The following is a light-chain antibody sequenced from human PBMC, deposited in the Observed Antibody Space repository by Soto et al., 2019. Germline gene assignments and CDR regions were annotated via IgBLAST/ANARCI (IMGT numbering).Light chain of an antibody. J-gene: IGKJ1*01. CDR1: QSISSW. CDR2: TAS. V-gene: IGKV1-5*03. CDR3: QQYNSYSRT. Sequence: DIPMTQSPSTLSASVGDRVTITCRASQSISSWLAWYQHKPGKAPKLLIYTASSLESGVPSRFSGSGSGTEFTLTISSLQPDDFATYYCQQYNSYSRTFGQGTKVEIK.